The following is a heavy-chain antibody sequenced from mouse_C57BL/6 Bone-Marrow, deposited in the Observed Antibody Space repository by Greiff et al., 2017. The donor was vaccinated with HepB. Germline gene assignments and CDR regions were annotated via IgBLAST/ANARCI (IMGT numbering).Heavy chain of an antibody. J-gene: IGHJ3*01. CDR1: GYTFTSYW. CDR2: IHPNSGST. D-gene: IGHD1-1*01. V-gene: IGHV1-64*01. CDR3: ARGSSTAWLAY. Sequence: VQLQQPGAELVKPGASVKLSCKASGYTFTSYWMHWVKQRPGQGLEWIGMIHPNSGSTNYNEKLKSKATLTVNKSSSTPYLQLSSLTSEDSAVFDCARGSSTAWLAYWGQGSVVTVSA.